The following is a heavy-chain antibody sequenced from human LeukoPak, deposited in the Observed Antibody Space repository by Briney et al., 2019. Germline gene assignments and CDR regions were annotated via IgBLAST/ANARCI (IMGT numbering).Heavy chain of an antibody. D-gene: IGHD3-10*01. CDR3: ATPAPHGSDPSLYYYYMDV. V-gene: IGHV3-7*03. CDR2: IKQDGTEK. CDR1: GFSFTTYW. J-gene: IGHJ6*03. Sequence: GGSLKLSCAASGFSFTTYWMGWVRQAPGKGLEWVANIKQDGTEKYYVDSVKGRFTISRDNAKDSLYLQMNSLRAEDTAVYYCATPAPHGSDPSLYYYYMDVWGKGTTVTISS.